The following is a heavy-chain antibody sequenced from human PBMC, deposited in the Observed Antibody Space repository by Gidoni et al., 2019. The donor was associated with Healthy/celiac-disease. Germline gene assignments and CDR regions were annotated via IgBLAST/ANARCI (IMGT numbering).Heavy chain of an antibody. CDR2: IYYSGST. V-gene: IGHV4-39*07. CDR3: ARVIRRFGELTDAFDI. J-gene: IGHJ3*02. CDR1: GGSISSSSYY. Sequence: QLQLQESGPGLVKPSETLSLTCTVSGGSISSSSYYWGWIRQPPGKGMELIGSIYYSGSTYYNPSLKSRVTISVDTSKNQFSLKLSSVTAADTAVYYCARVIRRFGELTDAFDIWGQGTMVTVSS. D-gene: IGHD3-10*01.